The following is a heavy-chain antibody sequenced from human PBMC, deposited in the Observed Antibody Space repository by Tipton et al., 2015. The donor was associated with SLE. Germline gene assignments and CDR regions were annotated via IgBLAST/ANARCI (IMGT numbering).Heavy chain of an antibody. J-gene: IGHJ4*02. CDR3: ARDWGGEALDF. D-gene: IGHD2-21*01. CDR2: ISYTGNT. CDR1: GASISTHY. Sequence: TLSLTCTVSGASISTHYWSWIRQPPGKGLEWSGYISYTGNTNFNPSLKSRVTMSVATSKNQFSLKLTSVTAADTAVYYCARDWGGEALDFWGQGTLVTVSS. V-gene: IGHV4-59*11.